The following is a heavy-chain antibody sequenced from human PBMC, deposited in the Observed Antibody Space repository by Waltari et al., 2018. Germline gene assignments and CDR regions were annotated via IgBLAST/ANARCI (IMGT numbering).Heavy chain of an antibody. CDR3: ARVRDSGSYLFDY. V-gene: IGHV3-48*04. Sequence: EVQLVESGGGLVQPGGSLRLSCAASGFTFSSYSMNWVRQAPGKGLEWVSYISSSSSTRYYADSVKGRFTSARDNAKNSLYLQMNSLRAEDTAVYYCARVRDSGSYLFDYWGQGTLVTVSS. CDR2: ISSSSSTR. J-gene: IGHJ4*02. D-gene: IGHD1-26*01. CDR1: GFTFSSYS.